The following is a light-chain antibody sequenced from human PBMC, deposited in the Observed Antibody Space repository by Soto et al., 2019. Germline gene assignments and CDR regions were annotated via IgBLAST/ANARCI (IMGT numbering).Light chain of an antibody. J-gene: IGLJ2*01. CDR1: SSDDGSYNL. CDR3: CSYAGSSTPVV. V-gene: IGLV2-23*02. CDR2: EVS. Sequence: QSVLTQPASVSGSPGQSITISCTGTSSDDGSYNLVSWYQQHPGKAPKLMIYEVSKRPSGVSNRFSGSKSGNTASLTISGLQAEDEADYYCCSYAGSSTPVVFGGGTKVTVL.